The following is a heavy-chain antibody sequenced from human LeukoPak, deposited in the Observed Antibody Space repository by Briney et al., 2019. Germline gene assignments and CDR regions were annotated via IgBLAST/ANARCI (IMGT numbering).Heavy chain of an antibody. CDR1: GFTFSNYA. J-gene: IGHJ4*02. V-gene: IGHV3-23*01. Sequence: GGSLRLSCAASGFTFSNYAMSWVRQAPGKGLEWVSAISGSGGSTYYADSVKGRFTISRDNSKNTLYLQMSSLRAEDTAVYYCARARGTLVPAAKGDYWGQGTLVTVSS. CDR3: ARARGTLVPAAKGDY. D-gene: IGHD2-2*01. CDR2: ISGSGGST.